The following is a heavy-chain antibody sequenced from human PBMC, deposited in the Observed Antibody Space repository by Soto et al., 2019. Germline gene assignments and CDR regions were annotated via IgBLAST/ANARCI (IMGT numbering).Heavy chain of an antibody. V-gene: IGHV4-59*01. CDR3: ARDLWGYCGTDCYPLDV. CDR1: GGSISSYY. Sequence: QVQLQESGPGLVKPSETLSLTCTVSGGSISSYYWSWIRQPPGKGLEWIGYMYNTGSTVYNPSLKSRVTLSVDTSKNQFSLTLNAVTAADTAVYYCARDLWGYCGTDCYPLDVWGQGTTVTVSS. CDR2: MYNTGST. D-gene: IGHD2-21*02. J-gene: IGHJ6*02.